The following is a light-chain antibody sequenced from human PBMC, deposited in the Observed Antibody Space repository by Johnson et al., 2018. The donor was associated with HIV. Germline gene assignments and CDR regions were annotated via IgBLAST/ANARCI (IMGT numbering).Light chain of an antibody. V-gene: IGLV1-51*01. CDR3: ATWDGRPSVYV. J-gene: IGLJ1*01. CDR2: DND. Sequence: QSVLTQPPSVSAAPGQKVTISCSGSSSNVGSNSVSWYRHFPETAPKVLIYDNDKRPSGIPDRFSASKSGTSATMGITGLQTGDEADYYCATWDGRPSVYVFGTGTKVTGL. CDR1: SSNVGSNS.